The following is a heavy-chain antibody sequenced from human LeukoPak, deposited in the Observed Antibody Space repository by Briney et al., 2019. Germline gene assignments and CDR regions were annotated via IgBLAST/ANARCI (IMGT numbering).Heavy chain of an antibody. CDR2: IGASGATT. CDR1: GLTFNKYA. Sequence: GGSLRLSCAVSGLTFNKYAMNCVRHGPGTGLEWVSGIGASGATTYYADSVKGRFTISRDNSKNTLFLQLKSLRAGDTGVYFCAKDLEAVAGTIVNDYWGQGTPVTVSS. V-gene: IGHV3-23*01. CDR3: AKDLEAVAGTIVNDY. D-gene: IGHD6-19*01. J-gene: IGHJ4*02.